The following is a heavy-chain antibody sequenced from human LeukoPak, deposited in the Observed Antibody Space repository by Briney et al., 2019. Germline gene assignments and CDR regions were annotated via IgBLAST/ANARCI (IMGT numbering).Heavy chain of an antibody. CDR2: INHSGST. J-gene: IGHJ4*02. CDR3: VGISGSYYYY. CDR1: GGSFSGYY. Sequence: SETLSLTCAVYGGSFSGYYWSWIRQPPGKGLEWIGEINHSGSTNYNPSLKSRVTISVDTFKNQFSLKLSSVTAADTAVYYCVGISGSYYYYWGQGTLVTVSS. V-gene: IGHV4-34*01. D-gene: IGHD1-26*01.